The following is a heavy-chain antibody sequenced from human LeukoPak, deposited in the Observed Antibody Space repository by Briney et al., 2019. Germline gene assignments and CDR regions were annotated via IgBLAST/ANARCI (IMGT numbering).Heavy chain of an antibody. D-gene: IGHD3-16*01. V-gene: IGHV1-8*01. CDR3: VAMLY. J-gene: IGHJ4*02. Sequence: ASVKVSCKTSGYTFTHSDINWVRQAPGQGLEWMGRLNTNTGNSGFAQKLQGRVTLTMDTSITTAYMELTGLRSEDAAVYYCVAMLYCGQGTPVTVSS. CDR2: LNTNTGNS. CDR1: GYTFTHSD.